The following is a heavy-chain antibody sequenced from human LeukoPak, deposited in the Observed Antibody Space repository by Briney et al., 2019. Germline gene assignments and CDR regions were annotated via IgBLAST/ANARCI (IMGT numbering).Heavy chain of an antibody. CDR2: IYPTDSYT. V-gene: IGHV5-51*01. CDR3: ARRIVGAKGFDI. CDR1: GYTFTSYW. D-gene: IGHD1-26*01. Sequence: GESLKISCKGSGYTFTSYWIGWVRQMPGKGLEWMGIIYPTDSYTRYSPSFQGQVTISVDKSISTAYLQWNSLKASDTAMYYCARRIVGAKGFDIWGQGTMVTVSS. J-gene: IGHJ3*02.